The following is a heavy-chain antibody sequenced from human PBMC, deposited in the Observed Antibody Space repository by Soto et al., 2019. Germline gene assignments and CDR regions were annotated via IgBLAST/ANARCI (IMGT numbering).Heavy chain of an antibody. J-gene: IGHJ5*02. Sequence: GSSVKVSCNASGGTFSSYAISWVRQAPGQGLEWMGGIIPIFGTANYAQKFQGRVTTTADESTSQAYMELSTVTSEDTAVYYCARELYVGVAAAQLNWFDPWGQGTLVTVSS. CDR3: ARELYVGVAAAQLNWFDP. CDR2: IIPIFGTA. D-gene: IGHD2-2*01. V-gene: IGHV1-69*13. CDR1: GGTFSSYA.